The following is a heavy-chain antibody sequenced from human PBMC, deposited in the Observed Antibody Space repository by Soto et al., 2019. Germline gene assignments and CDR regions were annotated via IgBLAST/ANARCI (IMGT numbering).Heavy chain of an antibody. CDR2: IVHDGSSK. V-gene: IGHV3-33*05. Sequence: QVQLVESGGGVVQPGRSLRLSCAASGFTFSRYGMNWVRQAPGKGLECVAGIVHDGSSKYYPDSVKGRLTIFRDNSKNTMNVQMNNLRVEATAVYYCERHRVSNSGNGDAFHMWGQGASVTVSS. CDR1: GFTFSRYG. CDR3: ERHRVSNSGNGDAFHM. D-gene: IGHD5-12*01. J-gene: IGHJ3*02.